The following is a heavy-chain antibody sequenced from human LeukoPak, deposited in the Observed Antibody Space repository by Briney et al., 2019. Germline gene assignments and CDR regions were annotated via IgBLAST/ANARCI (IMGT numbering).Heavy chain of an antibody. D-gene: IGHD6-19*01. CDR2: ISSSSSYI. J-gene: IGHJ3*02. CDR1: GFTFSSYS. CDR3: ASLSVAGTAFDI. Sequence: KPGGSLRLSCAASGFTFSSYSMNWVRQAPGKWLEWVSSISSSSSYIYYADSVKGRFTISRDNAKNSLYLQMTSLRAEDPAVYYCASLSVAGTAFDIWGQGPMVTVSS. V-gene: IGHV3-21*01.